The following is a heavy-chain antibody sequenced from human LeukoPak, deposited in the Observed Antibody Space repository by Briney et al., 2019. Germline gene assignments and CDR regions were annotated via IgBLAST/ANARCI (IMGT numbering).Heavy chain of an antibody. CDR3: ASATYGDHYYYYYMDV. D-gene: IGHD4-17*01. V-gene: IGHV4-34*01. J-gene: IGHJ6*03. Sequence: SETLSLTCAVYGGSFSGYYWSWIRQPPGKGLEWIGEINHSGSTNYNPSLKSRVTISVDTSKNQFSLKLSSVTAADTAVYYCASATYGDHYYYYYMDVWGKGTTVTVSS. CDR1: GGSFSGYY. CDR2: INHSGST.